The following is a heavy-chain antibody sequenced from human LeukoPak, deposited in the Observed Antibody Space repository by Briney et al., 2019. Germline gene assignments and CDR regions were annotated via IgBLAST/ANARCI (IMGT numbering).Heavy chain of an antibody. D-gene: IGHD1-1*01. CDR2: ISSSSSYI. Sequence: GGSLRLSCAASGLTFNSYSMNWVRQAPGKGLEWVSSISSSSSYIYYADSVKGRFTISRDNAKNSLYLQMNSLRAEDTAVYYCARDLMEGGDYWGQGTLVTVSS. V-gene: IGHV3-21*01. J-gene: IGHJ4*02. CDR3: ARDLMEGGDY. CDR1: GLTFNSYS.